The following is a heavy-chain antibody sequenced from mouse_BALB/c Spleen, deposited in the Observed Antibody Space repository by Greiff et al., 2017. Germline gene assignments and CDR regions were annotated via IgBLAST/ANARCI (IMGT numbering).Heavy chain of an antibody. D-gene: IGHD2-4*01. CDR1: GFTFTDYY. Sequence: EVKLMESGGGLVQPGGSLRLSCATSGFTFTDYYMSWVRQPPGKALEWLGFIRNKANGYTTEYSASVKGRFTISRDNSQSILYLQMNTLGAEDNATYDCARDEAMIAPYAMDYWGQGTSVTVSS. CDR3: ARDEAMIAPYAMDY. V-gene: IGHV7-3*02. CDR2: IRNKANGYTT. J-gene: IGHJ4*01.